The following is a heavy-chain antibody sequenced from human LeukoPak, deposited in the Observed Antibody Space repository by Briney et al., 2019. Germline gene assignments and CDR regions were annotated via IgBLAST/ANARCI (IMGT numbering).Heavy chain of an antibody. CDR1: GGSISTYY. V-gene: IGHV4-59*01. Sequence: SETLSLTCTVSGGSISTYYCSWIRQPLGKGLEWIGYIYYSGSTNYNPSLKSRVTISVDTSKNQFSLKLSSVTAADTAVYYCARGSLVVTQSLDYWGQGTLVTVSS. D-gene: IGHD4-23*01. CDR3: ARGSLVVTQSLDY. J-gene: IGHJ4*02. CDR2: IYYSGST.